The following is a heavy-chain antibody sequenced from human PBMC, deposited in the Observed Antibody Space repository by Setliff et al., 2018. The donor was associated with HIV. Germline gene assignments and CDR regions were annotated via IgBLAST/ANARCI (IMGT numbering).Heavy chain of an antibody. CDR1: GGTFSLHY. CDR2: INHSGGT. J-gene: IGHJ6*03. V-gene: IGHV4-34*01. CDR3: ARATATYWYSIPRDYIYHMDV. D-gene: IGHD2-8*02. Sequence: SETLSLTCAVSGGTFSLHYYTWIRQSPLRGLEWIGEINHSGGTRYNPSLRSRVTMSRDTSKNQFSLKLSSVTAADTAVYYCARATATYWYSIPRDYIYHMDVWGEGTTVTVSS.